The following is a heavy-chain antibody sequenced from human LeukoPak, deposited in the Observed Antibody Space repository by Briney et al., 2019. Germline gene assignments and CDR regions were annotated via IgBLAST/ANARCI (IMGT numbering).Heavy chain of an antibody. CDR2: IYSSGTT. CDR1: GGSLSPYY. Sequence: SETLSLTCTISGGSLSPYYWNWIRQPAGKGLEWIGRIYSSGTTNYNPSLRSRVSMSVDTSKNQFSLKLSSVIAAGTAVYYCARDLEAPYYYYMDVWGKGTTVTVSS. CDR3: ARDLEAPYYYYMDV. V-gene: IGHV4-4*07. J-gene: IGHJ6*03.